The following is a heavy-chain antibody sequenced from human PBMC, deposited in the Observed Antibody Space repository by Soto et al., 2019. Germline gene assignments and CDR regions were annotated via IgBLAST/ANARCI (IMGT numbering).Heavy chain of an antibody. D-gene: IGHD3-22*01. J-gene: IGHJ4*02. CDR3: ATYYYDSSGYYYFDY. V-gene: IGHV4-30-4*01. CDR1: GGSISSGDYY. Sequence: LSLTCTVSGGSISSGDYYWSWIRQPPGKGLEWIGYIYYSGSTYYNPSLKSRVTISVDTSKNQFSLKLSSVTAADTAVYYCATYYYDSSGYYYFDYWGQGTLVPVSS. CDR2: IYYSGST.